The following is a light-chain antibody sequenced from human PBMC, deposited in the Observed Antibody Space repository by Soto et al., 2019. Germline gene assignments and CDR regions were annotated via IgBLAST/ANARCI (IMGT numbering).Light chain of an antibody. CDR2: DIS. J-gene: IGKJ1*01. CDR3: QQFASSPGT. CDR1: QSVSSNY. V-gene: IGKV3-20*01. Sequence: EIVLTQSPGTLSLSPGERATLSCRASQSVSSNYLAWYQQKPGQAPRLLIYDISSRATAIPDRFSGSGSGTDFTLTISRLEPEDFAVYYCQQFASSPGTFGQGTKVGIK.